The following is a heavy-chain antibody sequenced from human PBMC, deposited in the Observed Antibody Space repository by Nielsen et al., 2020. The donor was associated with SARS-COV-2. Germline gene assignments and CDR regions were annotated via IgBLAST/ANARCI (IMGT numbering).Heavy chain of an antibody. D-gene: IGHD3-22*01. Sequence: WIRQPPGKGLEWVAVISYDGSNKYYADSVKGRFTISRDNSKNTLYLQMNSLRAEDTAVYYCAGDMTYDSSGYFWGAFDIWGQGTMVTVSS. J-gene: IGHJ3*02. CDR2: ISYDGSNK. V-gene: IGHV3-30*03. CDR3: AGDMTYDSSGYFWGAFDI.